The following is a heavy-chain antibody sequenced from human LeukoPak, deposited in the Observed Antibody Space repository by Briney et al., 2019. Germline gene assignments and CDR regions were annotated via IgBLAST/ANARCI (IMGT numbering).Heavy chain of an antibody. V-gene: IGHV3-23*01. CDR3: AKSYYDSSGFEY. CDR2: ISTSGGST. CDR1: GFTFSSYA. D-gene: IGHD3-22*01. Sequence: PGGSLRLSCAASGFTFSSYAMSWVRQAPGKGLEWVSSISTSGGSTYYADSVKGRFTISRDNSKNTVYLQMNSLRAEDTAIYYCAKSYYDSSGFEYWGQGTPVTVSS. J-gene: IGHJ4*02.